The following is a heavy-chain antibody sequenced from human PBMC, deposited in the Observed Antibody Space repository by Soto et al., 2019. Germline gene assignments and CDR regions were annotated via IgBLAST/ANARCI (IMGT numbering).Heavy chain of an antibody. V-gene: IGHV1-18*01. Sequence: GASVKVSCKASGYTFTSYGISWVRQAPGQGLEWMGWISAYNGNTNYAQKLQGRVTMTTDTSTSTAYMELRSLRSDDTAVYYCARWTTVVTPFTTNRFDPWGQGTLVTVSS. CDR2: ISAYNGNT. J-gene: IGHJ5*02. CDR1: GYTFTSYG. D-gene: IGHD4-17*01. CDR3: ARWTTVVTPFTTNRFDP.